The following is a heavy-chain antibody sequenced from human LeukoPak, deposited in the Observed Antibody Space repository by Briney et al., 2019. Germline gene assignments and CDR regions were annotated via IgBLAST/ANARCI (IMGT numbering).Heavy chain of an antibody. Sequence: PGGSLRLSCAVSGLTFSRYATSWVRQAPGKGLEWVSAISESGSGTYYTDSVKGRFTISRDNSKDTLSLQMNSLRAEDTAVYYCAKDNAQGYTFGSIEQDYWGQGTLVTVSS. V-gene: IGHV3-23*01. CDR3: AKDNAQGYTFGSIEQDY. CDR1: GLTFSRYA. J-gene: IGHJ4*02. CDR2: ISESGSGT. D-gene: IGHD5-18*01.